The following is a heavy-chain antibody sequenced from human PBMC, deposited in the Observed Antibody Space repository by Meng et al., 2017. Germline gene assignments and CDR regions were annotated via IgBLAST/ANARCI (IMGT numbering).Heavy chain of an antibody. V-gene: IGHV4-39*07. J-gene: IGHJ4*02. CDR1: GGSISRSSYY. CDR3: ARQYSGSYETYDY. Sequence: GSLRLSCTVSGGSISRSSYYWGWIRQPPGKGLEWIGSIYYSGSTYYNPSLKSRVTISVDTSKNQFSLKLSSVTAADTAVYYCARQYSGSYETYDYWGQGTLVTVSS. D-gene: IGHD1-26*01. CDR2: IYYSGST.